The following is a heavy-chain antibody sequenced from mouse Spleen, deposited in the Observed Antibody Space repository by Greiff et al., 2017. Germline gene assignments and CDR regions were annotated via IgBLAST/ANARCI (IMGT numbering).Heavy chain of an antibody. CDR1: GFTFTDYY. D-gene: IGHD2-4*01. CDR3: ARVYYDYDCYAMDY. CDR2: IRNKANGYTT. J-gene: IGHJ4*01. Sequence: EVKLVESGGGLVQPGGSLRLSCATSGFTFTDYYMSWVRQPPGKALEWLGFIRNKANGYTTEYSASVKGRFTISRDNSQSILYLQMNTLRAEDSDTYYCARVYYDYDCYAMDYWGQGTSVTVSS. V-gene: IGHV7-3*02.